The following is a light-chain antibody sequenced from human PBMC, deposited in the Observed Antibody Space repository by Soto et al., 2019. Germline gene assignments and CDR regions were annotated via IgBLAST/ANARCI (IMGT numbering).Light chain of an antibody. CDR1: QAISNN. CDR2: GAS. V-gene: IGKV1-9*01. Sequence: DIQLTQSPSFLSSSVGDRVTITCRASQAISNNLAWYQHNPGKPPKLLIYGASTLQSGVPSRFSCSGSGTEFTLTISSLQAEDFATYYCQQLNNYPRALTFGGGTKVEIE. CDR3: QQLNNYPRALT. J-gene: IGKJ4*01.